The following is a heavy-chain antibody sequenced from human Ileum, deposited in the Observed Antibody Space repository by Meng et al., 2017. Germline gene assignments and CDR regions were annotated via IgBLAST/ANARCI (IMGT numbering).Heavy chain of an antibody. D-gene: IGHD3-3*01. V-gene: IGHV4-30-4*01. CDR2: IYYSGST. J-gene: IGHJ5*02. CDR3: ARENTIFGVVWGSWFDP. CDR1: GCSISSGDYY. Sequence: QVQLQGSCPGLVKPSQTLSLTCTVSGCSISSGDYYWSWIRQPPGKGLEWIGYIYYSGSTYYNPSLKSRVTISVDTSKNQFSLKLSSVTAADTAVYYCARENTIFGVVWGSWFDPWGQGTLVTVSS.